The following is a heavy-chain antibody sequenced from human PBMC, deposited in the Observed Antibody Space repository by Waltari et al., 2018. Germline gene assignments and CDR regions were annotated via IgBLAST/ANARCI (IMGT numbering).Heavy chain of an antibody. J-gene: IGHJ4*02. V-gene: IGHV3-30*02. D-gene: IGHD6-19*01. CDR2: IRYDGSNK. CDR1: GFTFSSNG. Sequence: QVQLVESGGGVVQPGGSLRLSCAASGFTFSSNGMHWVRQAPGKGLEWVAFIRYDGSNKYYADSVKGRFTISRDNSKNTLYLQMNSLRAEDTAVYYCAKRGGQWLVQAYFDYWGQGTLATVSS. CDR3: AKRGGQWLVQAYFDY.